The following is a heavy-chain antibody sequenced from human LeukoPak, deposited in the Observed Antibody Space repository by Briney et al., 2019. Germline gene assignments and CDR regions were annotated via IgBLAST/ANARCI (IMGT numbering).Heavy chain of an antibody. CDR2: IYYSGST. CDR1: GGSISSYY. D-gene: IGHD3-22*01. J-gene: IGHJ4*02. CDR3: ARLSPQWLGAYFDY. V-gene: IGHV4-59*01. Sequence: SETLSLTCTVSGGSISSYYWSWIRQPPGKGLEWIGYIYYSGSTNHNPSLKSRVTISVDTSKNQFSLKLSSVTAADTAVYYCARLSPQWLGAYFDYWGQGTLVTVSS.